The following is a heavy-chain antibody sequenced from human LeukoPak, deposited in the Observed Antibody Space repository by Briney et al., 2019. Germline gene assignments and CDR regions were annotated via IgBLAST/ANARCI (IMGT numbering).Heavy chain of an antibody. CDR3: ARHPYDSSGYYYHAFDI. D-gene: IGHD3-22*01. V-gene: IGHV5-51*01. Sequence: KVSCKGSGYSFTSYWIGWVRQMPGKGLEWMGVIYPCDSDTRYIPSFQGQVTISADKSISTAYLQWSSLKASDTAMYYCARHPYDSSGYYYHAFDIWGQGIMVTVSS. CDR2: IYPCDSDT. CDR1: GYSFTSYW. J-gene: IGHJ3*02.